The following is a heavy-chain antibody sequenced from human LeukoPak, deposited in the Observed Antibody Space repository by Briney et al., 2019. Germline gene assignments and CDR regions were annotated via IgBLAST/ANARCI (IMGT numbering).Heavy chain of an antibody. Sequence: GGSLRLSCAASGFTFSSYGMHWVRQAPGKGLEWVAFIRYDGSNKYYADSVKGRFTISRDNSKNTLYLQMNSLRAEDTAVYYCANGCSSTSCYQDYYYYMDVWGKGTTVTVSS. D-gene: IGHD2-2*01. CDR3: ANGCSSTSCYQDYYYYMDV. CDR1: GFTFSSYG. V-gene: IGHV3-30*02. CDR2: IRYDGSNK. J-gene: IGHJ6*03.